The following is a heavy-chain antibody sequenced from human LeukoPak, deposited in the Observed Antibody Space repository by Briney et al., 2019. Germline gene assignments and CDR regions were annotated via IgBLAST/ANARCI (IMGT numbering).Heavy chain of an antibody. CDR3: ASGLELDY. CDR1: GFTFSSYS. V-gene: IGHV3-7*03. J-gene: IGHJ4*02. Sequence: GGSLRLSCAASGFTFSSYSMNWVRQAPGKGLEWVANIKQDGSEKNYVDSVKGRFTISRDNAKNSLYLQMNSLRAEDTAVYYCASGLELDYWGQGTLVTVPS. CDR2: IKQDGSEK.